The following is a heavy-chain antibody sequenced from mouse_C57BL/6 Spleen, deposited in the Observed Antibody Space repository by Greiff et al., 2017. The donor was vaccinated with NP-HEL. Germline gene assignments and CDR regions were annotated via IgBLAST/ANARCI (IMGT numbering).Heavy chain of an antibody. CDR3: ARDSSKGYFEC. V-gene: IGHV1-63*01. J-gene: IGHJ2*01. CDR2: IYAGGGYT. D-gene: IGHD3-2*01. CDR1: GYTFTNYW. Sequence: VQLQQSGAELVRPGTSVKMSCKASGYTFTNYWIGWAKQRPGHGLEWIGDIYAGGGYTNYNEKCKGKATLTADKSSSTAYMQFSSLTSEDSAIYYCARDSSKGYFECWGQGTTLTVSS.